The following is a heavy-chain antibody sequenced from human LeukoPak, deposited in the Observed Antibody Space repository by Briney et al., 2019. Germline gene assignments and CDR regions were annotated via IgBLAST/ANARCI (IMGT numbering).Heavy chain of an antibody. CDR1: GGTFSSYA. D-gene: IGHD3-10*01. Sequence: GASVKVSCRASGGTFSSYAISWVRQAPGQGLEWMGRIIPIFGTANYAQKSQGRVTITADKSTSTAYMELSSLRSEDTAVYYCAREGPRITMVRGVINWFDPWGQGTLVTVSS. CDR2: IIPIFGTA. V-gene: IGHV1-69*06. J-gene: IGHJ5*02. CDR3: AREGPRITMVRGVINWFDP.